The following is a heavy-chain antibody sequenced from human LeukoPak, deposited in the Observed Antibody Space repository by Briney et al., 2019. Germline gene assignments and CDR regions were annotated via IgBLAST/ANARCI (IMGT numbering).Heavy chain of an antibody. J-gene: IGHJ3*02. CDR1: GFTFSSYS. D-gene: IGHD6-25*01. CDR3: AAAGPLSPVNAFDI. V-gene: IGHV3-21*01. CDR2: ISSSSSYI. Sequence: GESLRLSCAASGFTFSSYSMNWVRQAPGKGLEWVSSISSSSSYIYYADSVKGRFTISRDNAKNSLYLQMNSLRAEDTAVYYCAAAGPLSPVNAFDIWGQGTMVTVSS.